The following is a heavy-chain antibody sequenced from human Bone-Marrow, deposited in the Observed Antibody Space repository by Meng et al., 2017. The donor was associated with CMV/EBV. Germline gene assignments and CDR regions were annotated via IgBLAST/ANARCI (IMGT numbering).Heavy chain of an antibody. CDR1: GGSISSYY. J-gene: IGHJ6*02. CDR2: IYYSGST. CDR3: ARGMTIFGLGYGMDV. Sequence: GSLRLSCSVSGGSISSYYWSWIRQPPGKGLEWIGYIYYSGSTNYNPSLKSRVTISVDRSKNQFSLKLTSVTAADTALYYCARGMTIFGLGYGMDVWGQGTTVTVYS. V-gene: IGHV4-59*01. D-gene: IGHD3/OR15-3a*01.